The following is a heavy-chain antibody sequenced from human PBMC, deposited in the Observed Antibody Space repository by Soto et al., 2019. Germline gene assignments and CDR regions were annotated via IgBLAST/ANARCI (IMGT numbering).Heavy chain of an antibody. CDR3: ATGRGDFLY. CDR2: IKSKTDGGTT. Sequence: EVQLVESGGDLAKPGRSLRLTCAVSGFTFSYAWMNWVRQAPGKGLEWVGRIKSKTDGGTTDYAAPVKGSFTSSRDDSINMMFLQMNSLGTEDTAVYYCATGRGDFLYWGQGTRVTVSS. CDR1: GFTFSYAW. J-gene: IGHJ4*02. V-gene: IGHV3-15*07. D-gene: IGHD3-10*01.